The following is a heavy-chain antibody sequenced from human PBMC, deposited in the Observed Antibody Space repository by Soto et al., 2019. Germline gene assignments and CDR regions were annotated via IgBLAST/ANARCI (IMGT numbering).Heavy chain of an antibody. Sequence: GGSLRLSCAASGFTFSSYAMSWARQAPGKGLEWVSAISGSGGSTYYADSVKGWFTISRDNSKNTLYLQMNSLRAEDTAVYYCAKVTGRDCSSTSCRTLDYWGQGTLVTVSS. CDR1: GFTFSSYA. CDR2: ISGSGGST. CDR3: AKVTGRDCSSTSCRTLDY. J-gene: IGHJ4*02. D-gene: IGHD2-2*01. V-gene: IGHV3-23*01.